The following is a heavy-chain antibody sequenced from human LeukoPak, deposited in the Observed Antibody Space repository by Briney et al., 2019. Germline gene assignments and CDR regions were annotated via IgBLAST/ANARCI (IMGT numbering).Heavy chain of an antibody. D-gene: IGHD4-17*01. CDR2: IYSGGST. CDR1: GFTVSSNY. Sequence: PGGSLRLSCAASGFTVSSNYMSWVRQAPGKGLEWVSVIYSGGSTYYADSVKGRFTISRDNSKTTLYLQMNSLRAEDRAVYYCARLYGDYGPYYYYYGMDVWGQGTTVTVSS. J-gene: IGHJ6*01. V-gene: IGHV3-66*02. CDR3: ARLYGDYGPYYYYYGMDV.